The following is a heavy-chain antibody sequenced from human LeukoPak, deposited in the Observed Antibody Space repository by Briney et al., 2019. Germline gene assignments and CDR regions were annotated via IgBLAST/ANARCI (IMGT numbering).Heavy chain of an antibody. D-gene: IGHD5-18*01. CDR3: ARHKVDTAMVTWWHFDL. V-gene: IGHV5-51*01. J-gene: IGHJ2*01. Sequence: GESLKISFKGSGYSFTTYWIGWVRQMPGKGLEWMGIIYPGDSDTRYSPSFQGQVTISADKSISTAYLQWSSLKASDTAMYYCARHKVDTAMVTWWHFDLWGRGTLVTVSS. CDR1: GYSFTTYW. CDR2: IYPGDSDT.